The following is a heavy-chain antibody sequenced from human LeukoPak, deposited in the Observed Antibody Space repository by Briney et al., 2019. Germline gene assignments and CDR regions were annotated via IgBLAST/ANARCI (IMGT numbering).Heavy chain of an antibody. J-gene: IGHJ4*02. D-gene: IGHD1-26*01. Sequence: GGSLRLSCAASGFTFSSYAMSWVRQAPGKGLEWVSAISGSGGSTYYADSVKGRFTISRDNAMNTLYLQMNSLRAEDSALYYCTRDMQGSRLYLVGSQNDWGQGTLVTVSS. CDR1: GFTFSSYA. CDR2: ISGSGGST. V-gene: IGHV3-23*01. CDR3: TRDMQGSRLYLVGSQND.